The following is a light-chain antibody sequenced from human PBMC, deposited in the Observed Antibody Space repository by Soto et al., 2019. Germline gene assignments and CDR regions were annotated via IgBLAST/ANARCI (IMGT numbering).Light chain of an antibody. CDR1: SSDVGGYTY. CDR3: SSYTSSSTLYV. CDR2: EVN. J-gene: IGLJ1*01. Sequence: QSVLTQPASVSGSPRQSITISCTGASSDVGGYTYFSWYQQHPGKAPKLIIYEVNNRPSGVSHRFSGSKSGNTASLTISGLQAEDEADYYCSSYTSSSTLYVFGTGTKVTVL. V-gene: IGLV2-14*01.